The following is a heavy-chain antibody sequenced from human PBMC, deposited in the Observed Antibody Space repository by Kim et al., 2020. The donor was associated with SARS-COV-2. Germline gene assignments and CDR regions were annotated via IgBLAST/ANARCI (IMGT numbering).Heavy chain of an antibody. CDR3: ARLRTDTGSYFRFDS. D-gene: IGHD1-26*01. CDR2: IYHSGNT. CDR1: GDSISTGNW. Sequence: SETLSLTCAVSGDSISTGNWWSWVRQAPGKGLEWIGEIYHSGNTNYNPSLKSRVSISVDKSKNQFSLNLNSVTAADTAMYYCARLRTDTGSYFRFDSWGQGTLVTVSS. J-gene: IGHJ4*02. V-gene: IGHV4-4*02.